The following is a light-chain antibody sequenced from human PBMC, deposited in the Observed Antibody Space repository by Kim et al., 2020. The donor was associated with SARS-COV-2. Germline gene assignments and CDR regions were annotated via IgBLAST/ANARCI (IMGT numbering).Light chain of an antibody. CDR1: QDITIY. V-gene: IGKV1-33*01. CDR3: QQYDYLPYT. Sequence: DIQMTQSPSSLSVSVGDRVTITCQASQDITIYLNWFQQRPGKAPKLLINDASKLEPGVPSRFSGSGSGTDFTFTFSSLQPEDIATYYCQQYDYLPYTFGQGTKLEI. J-gene: IGKJ2*01. CDR2: DAS.